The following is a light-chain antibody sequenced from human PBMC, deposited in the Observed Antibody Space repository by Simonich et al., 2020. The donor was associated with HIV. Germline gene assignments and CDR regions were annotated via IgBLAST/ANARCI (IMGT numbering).Light chain of an antibody. CDR1: SGSIASNY. J-gene: IGLJ2*01. CDR3: SSYTSSSTVV. V-gene: IGLV6-57*03. CDR2: EDN. Sequence: NFMLTQPHSVSESPGKTVTISCSPSSGSIASNYGQWYQQRPGSAPTTVIYEDNQRPSGVPDRFSGSIDSSSNSASLTISGLQAEDEADYYCSSYTSSSTVVFGGGTKLTVL.